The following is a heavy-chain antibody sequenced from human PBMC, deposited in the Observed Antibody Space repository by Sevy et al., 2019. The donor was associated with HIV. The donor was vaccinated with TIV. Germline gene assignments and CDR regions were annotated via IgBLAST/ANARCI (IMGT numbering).Heavy chain of an antibody. D-gene: IGHD6-6*01. CDR1: GYTFTSYG. J-gene: IGHJ6*02. Sequence: ASVKVSCKASGYTFTSYGISWVRQAPGQGLEWMGWISAYNGKTNFAQKLQDKFTMTTDTSTSTAYMELRSLRSDATAVYYCARDGQVYSSSSGGYYYYGMDVWGQGTTVTVSS. CDR3: ARDGQVYSSSSGGYYYYGMDV. CDR2: ISAYNGKT. V-gene: IGHV1-18*04.